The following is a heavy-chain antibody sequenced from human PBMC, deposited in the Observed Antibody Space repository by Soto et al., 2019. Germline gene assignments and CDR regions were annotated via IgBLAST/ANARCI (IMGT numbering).Heavy chain of an antibody. D-gene: IGHD2-15*01. CDR2: IRGSGVST. Sequence: AQGKGLEWVSAIRGSGVSTYYADSVKGRFTISRDNSKNTLYLQMNSLRAEDTAVYYCVFFFKVEEGIRSSFPVSAFLLNRSSDL. J-gene: IGHJ2*01. CDR3: VFFFKVEEGIRSSFPVSAFLLNRSSDL. V-gene: IGHV3-23*01.